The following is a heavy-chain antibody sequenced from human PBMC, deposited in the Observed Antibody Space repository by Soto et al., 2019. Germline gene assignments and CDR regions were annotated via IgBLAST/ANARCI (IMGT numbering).Heavy chain of an antibody. CDR2: IYYSGST. CDR1: GGSISSYY. J-gene: IGHJ3*02. D-gene: IGHD3-22*01. V-gene: IGHV4-59*01. CDR3: ARGRAVVGLFDI. Sequence: SETLSIACTASGGSISSYYWGGIRQPPGKGLEWIGYIYYSGSTNYNPSLKSRVTISVDTSKNQFSLKLSSVTAADTAVYYCARGRAVVGLFDIWGQGTMVTVSS.